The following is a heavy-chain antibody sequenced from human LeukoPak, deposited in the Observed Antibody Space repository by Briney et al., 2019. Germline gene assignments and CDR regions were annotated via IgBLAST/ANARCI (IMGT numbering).Heavy chain of an antibody. V-gene: IGHV4-34*01. CDR1: GGSFSGYY. Sequence: NPSETLSLTCAVYGGSFSGYYWSWIRQPPGKGLEWIGEINHSGSTNYNPSLKSRVTISVDTSKNQFSLKLSSVTAADTAVYYCARGQWSGYYYFFDYWGQGTLVTVSS. D-gene: IGHD3-22*01. J-gene: IGHJ4*02. CDR2: INHSGST. CDR3: ARGQWSGYYYFFDY.